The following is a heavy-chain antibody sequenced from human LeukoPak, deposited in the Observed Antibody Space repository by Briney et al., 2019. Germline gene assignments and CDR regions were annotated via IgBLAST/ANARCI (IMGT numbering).Heavy chain of an antibody. V-gene: IGHV4-39*01. CDR3: ARRSGTMIGDNPFDY. D-gene: IGHD3-22*01. J-gene: IGHJ4*02. Sequence: SETLSLTCTVSGGSISSSSYYWGWIRQPPGKGLEWIGSIYYSGSTYYNPSLKSRVTISVDTSKNQFSLKLSSVTAADTAVYYCARRSGTMIGDNPFDYWGQGTLVTVSS. CDR2: IYYSGST. CDR1: GGSISSSSYY.